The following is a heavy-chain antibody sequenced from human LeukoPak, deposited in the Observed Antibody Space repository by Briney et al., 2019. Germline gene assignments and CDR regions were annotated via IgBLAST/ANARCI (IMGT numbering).Heavy chain of an antibody. CDR3: ARGGRGYSYGFGY. D-gene: IGHD5-18*01. CDR2: IIPILGIA. CDR1: GYTFTSYD. Sequence: SAKVSCKASGYTFTSYDISWVRQAPGQGLEWMGRIIPILGIANYAQKFQGRVTITADKSTSTAYMELSSLRSEDTAVYYCARGGRGYSYGFGYWGQGTLVTVSS. J-gene: IGHJ4*02. V-gene: IGHV1-69*04.